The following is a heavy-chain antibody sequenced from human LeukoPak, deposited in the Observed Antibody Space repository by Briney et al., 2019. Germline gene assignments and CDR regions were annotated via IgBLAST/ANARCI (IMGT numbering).Heavy chain of an antibody. J-gene: IGHJ3*02. CDR3: ARAGDILTGSPEGDAFDI. Sequence: PGGSLRLSCAASGFTFSSYWMSWVRQAPGKGLEWVANIKQDGSEKYYVDSVKGRFTISRDNAKNSLYLQMNSLRAEDTAVYYCARAGDILTGSPEGDAFDIWAQGTMVTVSS. D-gene: IGHD3-9*01. V-gene: IGHV3-7*01. CDR1: GFTFSSYW. CDR2: IKQDGSEK.